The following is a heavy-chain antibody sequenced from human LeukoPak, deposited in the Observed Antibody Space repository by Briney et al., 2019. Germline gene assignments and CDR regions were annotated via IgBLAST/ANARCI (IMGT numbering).Heavy chain of an antibody. CDR2: ISAYNGNT. J-gene: IGHJ1*01. V-gene: IGHV1-18*01. D-gene: IGHD2-2*01. CDR1: GYTFTSYG. Sequence: ASVKVSCKASGYTFTSYGISWVRQAPGQGIEWTGWISAYNGNTNYAQKLQGRVTMTTDTSTSTAYIELRSLRSDDTAVYYCARDTAGYCSSTSCFEYFQHWGQGTLVTVSS. CDR3: ARDTAGYCSSTSCFEYFQH.